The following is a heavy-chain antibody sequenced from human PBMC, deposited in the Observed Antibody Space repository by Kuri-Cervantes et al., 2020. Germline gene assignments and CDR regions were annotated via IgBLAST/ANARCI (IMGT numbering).Heavy chain of an antibody. CDR1: GFTFSSYS. Sequence: GESLKISCAASGFTFSSYSMHWVRQAPGKGLEWVAVIWYDGSNKYYADSVKGRFTISRDNSKNTLYLQMNSLRTEDTAIYYCTKGMLDGSGSYVDSHWGQGTLVTVSS. CDR2: IWYDGSNK. D-gene: IGHD3-10*01. J-gene: IGHJ4*02. CDR3: TKGMLDGSGSYVDSH. V-gene: IGHV3-33*06.